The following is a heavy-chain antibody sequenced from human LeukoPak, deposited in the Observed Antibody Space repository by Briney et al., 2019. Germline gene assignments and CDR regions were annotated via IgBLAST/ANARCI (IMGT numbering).Heavy chain of an antibody. CDR3: ARGRDTGRQFYFDY. Sequence: GGSLRLSCAASGFTFSSSGMGWVRQAPGKGLECVSPITGSGGSTSYTDSVKGRFTISRDNSKNTLYLQMNSLGAEDTAVYYCARGRDTGRQFYFDYWGQGTLVTVAS. V-gene: IGHV3-23*01. D-gene: IGHD5-18*01. J-gene: IGHJ4*02. CDR1: GFTFSSSG. CDR2: ITGSGGST.